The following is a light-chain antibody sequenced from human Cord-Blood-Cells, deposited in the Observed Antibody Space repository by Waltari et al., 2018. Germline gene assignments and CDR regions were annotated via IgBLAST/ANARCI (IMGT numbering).Light chain of an antibody. J-gene: IGLJ1*01. CDR1: RLRSHY. CDR3: NSRDSSGNHLV. V-gene: IGLV3-19*01. Sequence: SSELTQDPAVSVALGQTVRITCQGARLRSHYSIRYQQKPGQAPVLVIYGKNNRPSGIPDRFSGSSSGNTASLTITGAQAEDEADYYCNSRDSSGNHLVFGTGTKVTVL. CDR2: GKN.